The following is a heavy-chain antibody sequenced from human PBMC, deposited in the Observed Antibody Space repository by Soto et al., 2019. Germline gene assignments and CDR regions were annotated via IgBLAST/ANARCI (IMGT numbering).Heavy chain of an antibody. CDR2: IYYSGST. D-gene: IGHD3-10*01. J-gene: IGHJ4*02. Sequence: QLQLQESGPGLVKPSETLSLTCTVSGGSISSSSYYWGWIRQPPGKGLEWIGSIYYSGSTYYNPSLKSRVTISVDTSKNQFSLKLSSVTAADTAVYYCATPPMVRGVIVDYWGQGTLVTVSS. V-gene: IGHV4-39*01. CDR1: GGSISSSSYY. CDR3: ATPPMVRGVIVDY.